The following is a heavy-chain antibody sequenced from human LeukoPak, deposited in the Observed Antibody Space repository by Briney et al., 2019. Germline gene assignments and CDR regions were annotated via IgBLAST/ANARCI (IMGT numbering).Heavy chain of an antibody. D-gene: IGHD3-10*01. J-gene: IGHJ4*02. Sequence: PGGSLRLSCAATGFTFSSYGMHWVRQAPGKGLEWVAVISYDGSNKYYADSVKGRFTISRDNSKNTLYLQMNSLRAEDTAVYYCAKDQWFGDILGFVDYWGQGTLVTVSS. V-gene: IGHV3-30*18. CDR3: AKDQWFGDILGFVDY. CDR1: GFTFSSYG. CDR2: ISYDGSNK.